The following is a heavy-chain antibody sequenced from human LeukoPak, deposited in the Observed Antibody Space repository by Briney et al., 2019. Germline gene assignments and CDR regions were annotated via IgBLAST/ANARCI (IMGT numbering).Heavy chain of an antibody. CDR2: ISGSGGST. CDR1: GFTFSSYA. V-gene: IGHV3-23*01. Sequence: GGSLRLSCAASGFTFSSYAMSWVRQAPGKGLEWVSAISGSGGSTYYADSVKGRFTISRENYKNPLYLQMNRLRAEDTAVYYWPSRNYSYYYMDVGGKGPRSPSP. CDR3: PSRNYSYYYMDV. J-gene: IGHJ6*03.